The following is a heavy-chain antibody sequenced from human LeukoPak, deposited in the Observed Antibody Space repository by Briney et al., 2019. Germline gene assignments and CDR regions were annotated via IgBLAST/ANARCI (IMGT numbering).Heavy chain of an antibody. J-gene: IGHJ4*02. CDR2: ITSSGAHT. Sequence: QSGGSLRLSCAASGFTFSSYTMSWVRQAPGKGLERVSGITSSGAHTYYVDSVKGRFTISRDNSKNMLYVQMTSLRAEDTAVYYSGHPELPWGQGTLVTVSS. D-gene: IGHD1-1*01. CDR1: GFTFSSYT. V-gene: IGHV3-23*01. CDR3: GHPELP.